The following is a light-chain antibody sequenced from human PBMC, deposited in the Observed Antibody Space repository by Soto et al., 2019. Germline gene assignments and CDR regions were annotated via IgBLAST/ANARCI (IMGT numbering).Light chain of an antibody. Sequence: EIVLTQSPGTLSLTPGERATLSCRAIERLSSFYLAWYQQRPGQPPRLLIYGASNRATGIPDRFSGSGSGTDFTLIINRLEPEDVAIYYCQQYGGSPRITFGQGTRLEIK. CDR3: QQYGGSPRIT. J-gene: IGKJ5*01. CDR2: GAS. CDR1: ERLSSFY. V-gene: IGKV3-20*01.